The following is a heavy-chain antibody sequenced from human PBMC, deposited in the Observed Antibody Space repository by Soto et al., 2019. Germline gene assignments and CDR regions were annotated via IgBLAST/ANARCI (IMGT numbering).Heavy chain of an antibody. J-gene: IGHJ1*01. CDR2: IIPIFGTA. CDR3: ARGTRRYYYGSGSPWHFQH. CDR1: GGTFSSYA. V-gene: IGHV1-69*13. Sequence: SVKVSCKASGGTFSSYAISWARQAPGQGLEWMGGIIPIFGTANYAQKFQGRVTITADESTSTAYMELSSLRSEDTAVYYCARGTRRYYYGSGSPWHFQHWGQGTLVTVSS. D-gene: IGHD3-10*01.